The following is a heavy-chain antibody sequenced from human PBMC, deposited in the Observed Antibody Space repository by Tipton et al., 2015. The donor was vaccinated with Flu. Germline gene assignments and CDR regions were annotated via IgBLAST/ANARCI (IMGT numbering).Heavy chain of an antibody. J-gene: IGHJ4*02. CDR1: GGSISRTDSH. V-gene: IGHV4-39*07. D-gene: IGHD3-10*01. CDR3: ARHSGSRSYPLDY. CDR2: VYYSGRT. Sequence: TLSLTCTVSGGSISRTDSHWAWIRQSPGKGLEWIASVYYSGRTYNNPSLKSRVSMSVDAPRNQFSLKLTSMTAADTAVYYCARHSGSRSYPLDYWGQGTLVTVSS.